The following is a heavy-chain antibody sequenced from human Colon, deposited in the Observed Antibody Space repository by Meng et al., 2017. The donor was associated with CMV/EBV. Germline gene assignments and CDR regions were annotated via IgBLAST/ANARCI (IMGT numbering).Heavy chain of an antibody. CDR3: ARGRYSLGGDWFDP. D-gene: IGHD3-16*01. Sequence: ASVKVSCKASGYPFTTFYLHWVRQAPGQGLEWIGIINPSGFTTSYAQNFKGRVTMTGDKSTTTVYMELENLRSEDTAIYYCARGRYSLGGDWFDPWGQGTLVTVS. V-gene: IGHV1-46*01. CDR1: GYPFTTFY. J-gene: IGHJ5*02. CDR2: INPSGFTT.